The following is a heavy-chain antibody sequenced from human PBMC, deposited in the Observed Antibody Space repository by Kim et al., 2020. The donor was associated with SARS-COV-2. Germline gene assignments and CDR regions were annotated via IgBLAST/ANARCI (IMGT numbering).Heavy chain of an antibody. D-gene: IGHD5-12*01. Sequence: YTPSLKSRVTISVDTSKNQFSLKLSSVAAADTAVYYCARLPIVATASFDYWGQGTLVTVSS. J-gene: IGHJ4*02. CDR3: ARLPIVATASFDY. V-gene: IGHV4-31*02.